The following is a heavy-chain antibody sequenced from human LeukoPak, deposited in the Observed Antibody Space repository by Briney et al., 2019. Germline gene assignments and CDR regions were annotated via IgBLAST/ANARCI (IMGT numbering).Heavy chain of an antibody. D-gene: IGHD6-19*01. CDR3: ARARRIAVAGTAWYYFDY. CDR2: INAGNGNT. J-gene: IGHJ4*02. V-gene: IGHV1-3*01. CDR1: GYTFTSYA. Sequence: ASVKVSCKASGYTFTSYAMHWVRQAPGQGLEWMGWINAGNGNTKYSQKFQGRVTITRDTSASTAYMELSSLRSEDTAVYYCARARRIAVAGTAWYYFDYWGQGTLVTVSS.